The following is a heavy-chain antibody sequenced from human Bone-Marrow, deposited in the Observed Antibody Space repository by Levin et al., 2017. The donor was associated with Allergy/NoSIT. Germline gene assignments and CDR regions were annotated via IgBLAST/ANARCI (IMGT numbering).Heavy chain of an antibody. Sequence: KSGGSLRLSCAASGFTFSTYSMNWVRQAPGKGLEWVSHISGSSISIDYAESVRGRFTISRDNAQKVLFLQMNSLRPEDTAMYYCVRDDSSFWSSKIENWFDPWGQGTLVTVSS. D-gene: IGHD6-19*01. CDR3: VRDDSSFWSSKIENWFDP. CDR2: ISGSSISI. CDR1: GFTFSTYS. V-gene: IGHV3-21*01. J-gene: IGHJ5*02.